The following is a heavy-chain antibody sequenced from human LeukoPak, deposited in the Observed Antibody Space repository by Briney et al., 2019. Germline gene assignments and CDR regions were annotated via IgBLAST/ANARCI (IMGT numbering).Heavy chain of an antibody. CDR1: GGSFSGYY. Sequence: SETLSLTCAVYGGSFSGYYWSWIRQPAGKGLEWIGRIYTSGSTNYNPSLKSRVTISVDTSKNQFSLKLSSVTAADTAVYYCARSVTMVRGVIKVHYMDVWGKGTTVTISS. V-gene: IGHV4-59*10. J-gene: IGHJ6*03. CDR3: ARSVTMVRGVIKVHYMDV. D-gene: IGHD3-10*01. CDR2: IYTSGST.